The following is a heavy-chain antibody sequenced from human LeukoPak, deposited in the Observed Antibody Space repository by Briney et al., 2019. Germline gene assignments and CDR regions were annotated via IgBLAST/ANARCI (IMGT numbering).Heavy chain of an antibody. J-gene: IGHJ4*02. CDR2: IIPILGIA. D-gene: IGHD3-10*01. Sequence: SVKVSCKASGGTFSSYAISWVRQAPGQGLEWMGRIIPILGIANYARKFQGRVTITADKSTSTAYMELSSLRSEDTAVYYCASQRGSGSYSTDYWGQGTLVTVSS. V-gene: IGHV1-69*04. CDR3: ASQRGSGSYSTDY. CDR1: GGTFSSYA.